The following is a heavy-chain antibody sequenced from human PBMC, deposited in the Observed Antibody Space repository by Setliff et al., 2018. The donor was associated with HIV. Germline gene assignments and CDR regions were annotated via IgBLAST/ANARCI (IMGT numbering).Heavy chain of an antibody. CDR3: ARDDKLSGSYMWHYYYYMDV. V-gene: IGHV1-46*01. Sequence: ASVKVSCKASGYTFTSYYMHWVRQAPGQGLEWMGIINPSGGSTSYAQKVQGRVTMTTDTSTSTAYMELRSLRSDDTAVYYCARDDKLSGSYMWHYYYYMDVWGKGTTVTVSS. CDR2: INPSGGST. CDR1: GYTFTSYY. D-gene: IGHD1-26*01. J-gene: IGHJ6*03.